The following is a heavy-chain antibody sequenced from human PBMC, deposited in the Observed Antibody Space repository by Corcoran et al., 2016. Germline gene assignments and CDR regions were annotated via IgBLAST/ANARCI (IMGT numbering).Heavy chain of an antibody. Sequence: QVQLVQSGAEVKKPGASVKVSCKASGYTFTSYGISRVRQAPGQGLEWMGWISAYNGNTNYAQKLQGRVTMTTDTSTSTAYMELRSLRSDDTAVYYCAGAIGYCTNGVCPFVYWGQGTLVTVSS. J-gene: IGHJ4*02. D-gene: IGHD2-8*01. CDR2: ISAYNGNT. CDR3: AGAIGYCTNGVCPFVY. CDR1: GYTFTSYG. V-gene: IGHV1-18*01.